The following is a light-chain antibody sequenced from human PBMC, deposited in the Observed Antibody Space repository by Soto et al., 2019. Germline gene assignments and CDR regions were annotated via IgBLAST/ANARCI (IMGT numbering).Light chain of an antibody. Sequence: DVQLTQSPSSLSASVGDSVTITCRASPGINTYLAWYQQKPGTVPNPLIYAASTLQSGVPTRVSGSGAGTYFTLTISSRQPEDVATYYCQKFNSVPTFGGGTKVEI. CDR1: PGINTY. CDR3: QKFNSVPT. J-gene: IGKJ4*01. V-gene: IGKV1-27*01. CDR2: AAS.